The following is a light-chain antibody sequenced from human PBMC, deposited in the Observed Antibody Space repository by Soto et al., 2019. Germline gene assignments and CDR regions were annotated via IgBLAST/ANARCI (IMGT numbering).Light chain of an antibody. J-gene: IGLJ2*01. CDR3: QSYDSSDVV. Sequence: QPVLTQPPSVSGAPGQRVTISRTGSSSNIGAGYDVHWYQQLPGTAPKLLIYGNSNRPSGVPDRFSGSKSGTSASLAITGLQAEDEADYYCQSYDSSDVVFGGGTKLTVL. CDR1: SSNIGAGYD. CDR2: GNS. V-gene: IGLV1-40*01.